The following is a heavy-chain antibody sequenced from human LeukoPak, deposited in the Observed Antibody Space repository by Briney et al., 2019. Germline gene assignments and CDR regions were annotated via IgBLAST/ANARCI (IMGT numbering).Heavy chain of an antibody. J-gene: IGHJ2*01. CDR2: IKSKTEGGTI. D-gene: IGHD2-15*01. Sequence: GGSLRLSCAASGFTFTNAWMSWVRQAPGKGLEWVGRIKSKTEGGTIDYAAPGKGRFTISRDDSKNTLYLQMNSLKTEDTAVYYCTTARCSGGSCYEGYFDLWGRGTLVTVSS. CDR3: TTARCSGGSCYEGYFDL. V-gene: IGHV3-15*01. CDR1: GFTFTNAW.